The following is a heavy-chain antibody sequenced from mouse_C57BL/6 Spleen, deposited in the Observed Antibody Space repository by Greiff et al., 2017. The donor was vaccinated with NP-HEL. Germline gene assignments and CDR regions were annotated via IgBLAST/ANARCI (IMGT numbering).Heavy chain of an antibody. D-gene: IGHD1-1*01. CDR2: IWSGGST. CDR3: ARWFITTVVATSYYAMDY. V-gene: IGHV2-2*01. CDR1: GFSLTSYG. Sequence: VHLVESGPGLVQPSQSLSITCTVSGFSLTSYGVHWVRQSPGKGLEWLGVIWSGGSTDYNAAFISRLSISKDNSKSQVFFKMNSLQADDTAIYYCARWFITTVVATSYYAMDYWGQGTSVTVSS. J-gene: IGHJ4*01.